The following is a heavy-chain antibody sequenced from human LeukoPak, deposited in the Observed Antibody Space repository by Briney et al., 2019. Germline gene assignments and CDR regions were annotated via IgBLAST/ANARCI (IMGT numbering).Heavy chain of an antibody. Sequence: PSETLSLTCTVSGGSISDYSWSWIRQPPGKGLEWIGNIYYSGSANHNPSLKSRVTISRDTSKNQFSLKLTSVTATDTAVYYCASQSIAVATAPYIFDIWGQGTMVTVSS. CDR2: IYYSGSA. CDR1: GGSISDYS. J-gene: IGHJ3*02. CDR3: ASQSIAVATAPYIFDI. D-gene: IGHD6-19*01. V-gene: IGHV4-59*08.